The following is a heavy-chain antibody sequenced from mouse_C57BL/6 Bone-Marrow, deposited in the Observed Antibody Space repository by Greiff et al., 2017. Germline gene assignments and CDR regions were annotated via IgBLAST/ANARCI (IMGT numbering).Heavy chain of an antibody. CDR2: MYPRSGTS. J-gene: IGHJ1*03. Sequence: QVQLQQSGAELARPGASVKLSCKASGYTFTSDGISWVKQITGQGLEWIGEMYPRSGTSYYNDMFKGKAPLTADKSSSTAYMELRSLTSEDSAVYFCTRFKAPYYYGSSPDWYFDVWGTGTTVTVSS. CDR3: TRFKAPYYYGSSPDWYFDV. V-gene: IGHV1-81*01. D-gene: IGHD1-1*01. CDR1: GYTFTSDG.